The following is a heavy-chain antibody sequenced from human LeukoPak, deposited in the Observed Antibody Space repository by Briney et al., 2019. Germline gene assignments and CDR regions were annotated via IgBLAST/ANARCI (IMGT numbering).Heavy chain of an antibody. V-gene: IGHV4-59*01. CDR2: IYYSGST. CDR3: ARVTMISHATYYYYMDV. CDR1: GGSISSYY. J-gene: IGHJ6*03. Sequence: PSETLSLTCTVSGGSISSYYWSWIRQPPGKGLEWIGYIYYSGSTNYNPSLKSRVTISVDTSKNQFYLKLSSVTAADTAVYYCARVTMISHATYYYYMDVWGKGTTVTVSS. D-gene: IGHD3-22*01.